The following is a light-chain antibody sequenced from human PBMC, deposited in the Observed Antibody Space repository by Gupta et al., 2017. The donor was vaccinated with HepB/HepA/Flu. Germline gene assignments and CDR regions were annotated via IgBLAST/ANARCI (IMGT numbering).Light chain of an antibody. V-gene: IGKV1D-13*01. CDR2: DAS. CDR1: QGISSA. CDR3: QQFYNYVS. J-gene: IGKJ4*01. Sequence: AIQLTQSPSSLSASVGDRVTITCRASQGISSALAWYQQKPGKPPKLLINDASSLESEVPSRFSGSGSGTDFTLTISSLQPEDFATYYCQQFYNYVSFGGWTKVEIK.